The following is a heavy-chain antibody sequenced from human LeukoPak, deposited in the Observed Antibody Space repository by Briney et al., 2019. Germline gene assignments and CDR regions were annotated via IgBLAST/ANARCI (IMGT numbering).Heavy chain of an antibody. D-gene: IGHD1-26*01. Sequence: PGGSLRLSCAASGFTFSTYAMHWVRQAPGKGLQWVAMISYHGTNQHYADSVRGRFTISRDNSKNTLCLQMDSLRAEDTAVYYCAKDLSGTYMVDYWGQGTLVTVSS. J-gene: IGHJ4*02. CDR2: ISYHGTNQ. V-gene: IGHV3-30-3*01. CDR3: AKDLSGTYMVDY. CDR1: GFTFSTYA.